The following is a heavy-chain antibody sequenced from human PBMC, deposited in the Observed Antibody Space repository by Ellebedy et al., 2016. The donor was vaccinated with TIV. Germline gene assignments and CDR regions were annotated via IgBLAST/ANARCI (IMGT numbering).Heavy chain of an antibody. CDR2: TYYRSKWYN. CDR1: GDSVSSNSAA. D-gene: IGHD3-9*01. V-gene: IGHV6-1*01. CDR3: ARGPTTYDILTGLIRGGMDV. J-gene: IGHJ6*04. Sequence: SQTLSLTCXISGDSVSSNSAAWNWIRQSPSRGLEWLGRTYYRSKWYNDYAVSVKSRITINPDTSKNQFSLQLNSVTPEDTAVYYCARGPTTYDILTGLIRGGMDVWGKGTTVTVSS.